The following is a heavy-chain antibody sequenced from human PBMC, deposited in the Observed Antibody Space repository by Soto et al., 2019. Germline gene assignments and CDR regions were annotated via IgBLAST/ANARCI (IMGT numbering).Heavy chain of an antibody. V-gene: IGHV3-53*01. CDR1: GFTVSSNY. J-gene: IGHJ4*02. D-gene: IGHD4-17*01. CDR2: IYSGGST. Sequence: EVQLVESGGGLIQPGGSLRLSCAASGFTVSSNYMSWVRQAPGKGLEWVSVIYSGGSTYYADSVKGRFTISRDNSKNTLYRQMNSLRAEDTAVYYCARDVGGDYGDHGFDYWGQGTLVTVSS. CDR3: ARDVGGDYGDHGFDY.